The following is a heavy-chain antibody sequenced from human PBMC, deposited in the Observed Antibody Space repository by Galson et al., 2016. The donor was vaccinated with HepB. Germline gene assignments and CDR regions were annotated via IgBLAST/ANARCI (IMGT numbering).Heavy chain of an antibody. CDR1: GFTFSDYA. CDR2: IRGTGVTT. J-gene: IGHJ4*01. CDR3: AKATPYYDVLTGFFVYYSDY. D-gene: IGHD3-9*01. Sequence: SLRLSCAVSGFTFSDYAMSWVRQAPGKGLQWVSTIRGTGVTTHYADSVKGRFTISRDNSKNTLYLQMSSLRAEDTAMYYCAKATPYYDVLTGFFVYYSDYWGHGTLVTVSS. V-gene: IGHV3-23*01.